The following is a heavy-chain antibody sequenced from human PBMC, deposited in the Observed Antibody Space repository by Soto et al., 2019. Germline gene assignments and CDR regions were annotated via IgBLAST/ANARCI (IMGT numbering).Heavy chain of an antibody. CDR3: ARDSYDYVWGSYRSPNWFDP. D-gene: IGHD3-16*02. J-gene: IGHJ5*02. V-gene: IGHV4-39*01. CDR2: IYYSGST. CDR1: GGSISSSSYY. Sequence: PSETLSLTCTVSGGSISSSSYYWGWIRQPPGQGLEWIGSIYYSGSTYYNPSLKSRVTISVDTSKNQFSLKLSSVTAADTAVYYCARDSYDYVWGSYRSPNWFDPWGQGTLVTVSS.